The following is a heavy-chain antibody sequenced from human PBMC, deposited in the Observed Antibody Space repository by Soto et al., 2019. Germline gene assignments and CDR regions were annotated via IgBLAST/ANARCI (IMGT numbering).Heavy chain of an antibody. CDR1: GGSISSGDYY. J-gene: IGHJ5*02. V-gene: IGHV4-30-4*01. Sequence: SETLSLTCTVSGGSISSGDYYWSWIRQPPGKGLEWIGYIYYSGSTYYNPSLKSRVTISVDTSKNQFSLKLSSVTAADTAVYYCARVRYCSGGSCYSAWFDPWGQGTLVTVSS. CDR2: IYYSGST. CDR3: ARVRYCSGGSCYSAWFDP. D-gene: IGHD2-15*01.